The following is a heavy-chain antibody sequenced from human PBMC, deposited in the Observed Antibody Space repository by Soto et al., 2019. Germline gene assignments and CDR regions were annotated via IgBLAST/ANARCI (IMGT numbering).Heavy chain of an antibody. CDR3: AKEAIAAAGLNWFEP. V-gene: IGHV3-23*01. D-gene: IGHD6-13*01. CDR2: ISGSGGIT. CDR1: GFTFSSYA. J-gene: IGHJ5*02. Sequence: PGGSLRLSCAASGFTFSSYAMSCVRQAPGKGLEWVSAISGSGGITYYADSVNGRFTISRDNSKNTLYLQMNSLRAEDTAVYYCAKEAIAAAGLNWFEPWGQGTLVTVSS.